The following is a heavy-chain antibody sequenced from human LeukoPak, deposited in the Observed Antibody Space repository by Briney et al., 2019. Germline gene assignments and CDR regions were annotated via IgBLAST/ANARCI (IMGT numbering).Heavy chain of an antibody. CDR3: ARAHDYGDYFDY. V-gene: IGHV4-38-2*02. CDR1: GYSISSGYY. CDR2: IYHSGST. J-gene: IGHJ4*02. D-gene: IGHD4-17*01. Sequence: PSETLSLTCTVSGYSISSGYYWGWIRQPPGKGLEWIGSIYHSGSTYYNPSLKSRVTISVDTSKNQFSLKLSSVTAADTAVYYCARAHDYGDYFDYWGQGTLVTVSS.